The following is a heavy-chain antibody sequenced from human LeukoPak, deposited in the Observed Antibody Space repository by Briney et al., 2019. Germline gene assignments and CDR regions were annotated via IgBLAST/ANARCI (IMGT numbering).Heavy chain of an antibody. D-gene: IGHD3-3*01. CDR3: ARDPATYDFWSGYGDV. CDR2: IYTSGST. Sequence: PSETLSLTCTVSGGSISSGSYYWSWIRQPAGKGLEWIGHIYTSGSTNYNPSLKSRVTISVDTSKNQFSLKLSSVTAADTAVYYCARDPATYDFWSGYGDVWGKGTTVTVSS. V-gene: IGHV4-61*09. CDR1: GGSISSGSYY. J-gene: IGHJ6*04.